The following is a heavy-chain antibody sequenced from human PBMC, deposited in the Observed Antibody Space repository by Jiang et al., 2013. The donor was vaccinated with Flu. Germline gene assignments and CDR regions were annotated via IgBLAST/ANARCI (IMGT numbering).Heavy chain of an antibody. V-gene: IGHV3-30-3*01. CDR3: ARDMAVADNYYYYGMDV. D-gene: IGHD6-19*01. CDR2: ISYDGSNK. CDR1: GFTFSSYA. J-gene: IGHJ6*02. Sequence: VQLVESGGGVVQPGRSLRLSRAASGFTFSSYAMHWVRQAPGKGLEWVAVISYDGSNKYYADSVKGRFTISRDNSKNTLFLQMNSLRAEDTALYYCARDMAVADNYYYYGMDVWGQGTTVTVSS.